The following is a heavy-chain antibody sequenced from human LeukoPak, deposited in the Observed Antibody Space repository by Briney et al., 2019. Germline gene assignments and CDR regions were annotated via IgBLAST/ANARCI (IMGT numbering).Heavy chain of an antibody. D-gene: IGHD6-13*01. CDR3: ASYSSSWYSLDY. CDR1: GFTFGNYW. Sequence: GGSLRLSCAASGFTFGNYWMHWVRQAPGKGLVWVSRINSGGSSTSYADSVKGRFTVSRDNAKNTLYLQLNSLRSDDTAVYYCASYSSSWYSLDYWGQGTLVTVSS. J-gene: IGHJ4*02. V-gene: IGHV3-74*01. CDR2: INSGGSST.